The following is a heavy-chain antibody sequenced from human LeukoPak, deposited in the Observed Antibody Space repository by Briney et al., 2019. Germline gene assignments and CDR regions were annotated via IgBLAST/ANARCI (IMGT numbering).Heavy chain of an antibody. D-gene: IGHD2-21*02. CDR1: GFTFSSYW. CDR3: AKGEKSVVTANVDY. Sequence: GGSLRLSCAASGFTFSSYWMHWVRQAPGKGLVWVSRINTDGSSTSYADSVKGRFTISRDKSKNTLYLQMNSLRAEDTAVYYCAKGEKSVVTANVDYWGQGTLVTVSS. J-gene: IGHJ4*02. V-gene: IGHV3-74*01. CDR2: INTDGSST.